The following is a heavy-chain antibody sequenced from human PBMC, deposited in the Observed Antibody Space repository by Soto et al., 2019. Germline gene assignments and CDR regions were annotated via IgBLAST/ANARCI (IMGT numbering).Heavy chain of an antibody. CDR2: IDAAGNT. CDR1: GFNFNYYA. Sequence: EVQLLESGGGLVQPGGSLRLSCTASGFNFNYYAMSWVRQAPGKGLEWVSSIDAAGNTYHADSVKGRFTISSDRSKNTLYLQMNSLRADDPATYYCAKDHPSNGWPAFDHWGQGTLVTVSS. D-gene: IGHD6-19*01. CDR3: AKDHPSNGWPAFDH. J-gene: IGHJ4*02. V-gene: IGHV3-23*01.